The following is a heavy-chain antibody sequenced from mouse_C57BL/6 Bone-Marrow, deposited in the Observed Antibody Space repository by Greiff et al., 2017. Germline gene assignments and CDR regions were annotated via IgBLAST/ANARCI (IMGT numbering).Heavy chain of an antibody. J-gene: IGHJ3*01. CDR2: IYPSDSET. CDR3: ARESKWDWFDY. V-gene: IGHV1-61*01. CDR1: GYTFTSYW. Sequence: QVQLQQPGAELVRPGSSVTLSCKASGYTFTSYWMDWVKQRPGQGLEWIGNIYPSDSETHYNQKFKDKATLTVDKSSSTAYMQLSSLTSEDAAVYCCARESKWDWFDYWGQGTLVTVSA. D-gene: IGHD4-1*01.